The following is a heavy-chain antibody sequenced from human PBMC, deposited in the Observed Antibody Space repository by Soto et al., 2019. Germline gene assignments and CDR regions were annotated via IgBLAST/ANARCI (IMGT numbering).Heavy chain of an antibody. V-gene: IGHV1-18*01. CDR2: ISAYNGNT. CDR3: ARDVVVVVADTNQFDY. J-gene: IGHJ4*02. D-gene: IGHD2-15*01. Sequence: ASVKVSCKASGYTFTSYGISWVRQAPGQGLEWMGWISAYNGNTNYAQKLQGRVTMTTDTSTSTAYMELRSLRSDDTAVYYCARDVVVVVADTNQFDYWGQGTLVTVS. CDR1: GYTFTSYG.